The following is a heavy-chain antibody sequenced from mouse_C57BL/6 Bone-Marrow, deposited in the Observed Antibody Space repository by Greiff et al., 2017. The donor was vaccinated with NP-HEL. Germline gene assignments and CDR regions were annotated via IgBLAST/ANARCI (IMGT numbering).Heavy chain of an antibody. CDR2: IDPETGGT. CDR1: GYTFTDYE. J-gene: IGHJ2*01. D-gene: IGHD1-1*01. Sequence: VQLVESGAELVRPGASVTLSCKASGYTFTDYEMHWVKQTPVHGLEWIGAIDPETGGTAYNQKFKGKAILTADKSSSTAYMELRSLTSEDSAVYYCTRESYYYGPDYWGQGTTLTVSS. V-gene: IGHV1-15*01. CDR3: TRESYYYGPDY.